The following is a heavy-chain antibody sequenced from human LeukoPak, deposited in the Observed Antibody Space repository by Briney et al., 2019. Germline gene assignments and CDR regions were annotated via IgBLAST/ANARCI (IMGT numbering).Heavy chain of an antibody. Sequence: SETLSLTCTVSGASISSHFWAWVRQPAGKGLEWIGRIYSPDGTNYNPSLQSRVAISLDKSKDQFSLKLTSVTAADTAVYYCARRKVAAPVDSWGQGTLVTVSS. D-gene: IGHD2-15*01. CDR1: GASISSHF. CDR2: IYSPDGT. V-gene: IGHV4-4*07. J-gene: IGHJ4*02. CDR3: ARRKVAAPVDS.